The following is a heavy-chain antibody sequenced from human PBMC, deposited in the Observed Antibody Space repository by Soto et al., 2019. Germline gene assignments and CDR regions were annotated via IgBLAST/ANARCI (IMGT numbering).Heavy chain of an antibody. D-gene: IGHD4-17*01. Sequence: PGGSLRLSCAASGFTFSSYSMNWVRQAPGKGLEWVSSISSSSSYIYYADSVKGRFTISRDNAENSLYLQMNSLRAEDTAVYYCARDGDYGDYYYYMDVWGKGTTVTVSS. J-gene: IGHJ6*03. CDR2: ISSSSSYI. CDR1: GFTFSSYS. CDR3: ARDGDYGDYYYYMDV. V-gene: IGHV3-21*01.